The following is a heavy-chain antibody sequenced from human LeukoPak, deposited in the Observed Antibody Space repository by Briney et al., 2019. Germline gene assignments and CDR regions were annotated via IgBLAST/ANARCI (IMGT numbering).Heavy chain of an antibody. CDR1: GGSISSYY. J-gene: IGHJ4*02. CDR2: IYSTGST. Sequence: SETLSLTCTVSGGSISSYYWSWIRQHAGKGLEWIGRIYSTGSTNYNPSLKSRVTMSVHTSKNQFSLRLRSVTAADTAVYYCARQIASAGTAGFDFWGQGALVTVSS. CDR3: ARQIASAGTAGFDF. V-gene: IGHV4-4*07. D-gene: IGHD6-13*01.